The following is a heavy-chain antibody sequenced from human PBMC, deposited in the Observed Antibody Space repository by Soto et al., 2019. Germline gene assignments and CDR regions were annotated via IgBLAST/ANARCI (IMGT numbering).Heavy chain of an antibody. D-gene: IGHD6-19*01. CDR3: GRDGYTSDGEERPLDY. CDR1: GFTFSSHS. CDR2: INTDGGST. J-gene: IGHJ4*02. V-gene: IGHV3-74*03. Sequence: EVQLLESGGGVVQPGGSLRLSCAASGFTFSSHSMHWVRQVPGKGLVWLSRINTDGGSTTYVDSVKGRFTTSRDNAKNTLYLEMNGLRVEDTAVYYCGRDGYTSDGEERPLDYWGQGTLVPVSS.